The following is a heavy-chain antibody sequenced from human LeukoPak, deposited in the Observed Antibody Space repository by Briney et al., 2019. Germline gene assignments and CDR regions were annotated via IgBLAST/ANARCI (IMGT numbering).Heavy chain of an antibody. J-gene: IGHJ4*02. D-gene: IGHD4-23*01. V-gene: IGHV1-2*02. CDR3: ARVHGYGGNIPGFEY. Sequence: ASVKVSCKASGYTFIGYYMHWVRQAPGQGLEWMGWINPNSGGTNYAQKFQGRVTMTRDTSISTAYIELSRLRSDDTAVYYCARVHGYGGNIPGFEYWGQGTLVTVSS. CDR1: GYTFIGYY. CDR2: INPNSGGT.